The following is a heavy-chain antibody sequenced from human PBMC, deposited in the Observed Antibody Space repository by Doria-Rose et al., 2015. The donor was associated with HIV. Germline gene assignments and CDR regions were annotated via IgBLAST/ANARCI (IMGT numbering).Heavy chain of an antibody. J-gene: IGHJ4*02. D-gene: IGHD6-13*01. V-gene: IGHV2-26*01. CDR2: IFSDDER. CDR1: GVSLSSPGMG. CDR3: ARIKSSRWYHKYYFDF. Sequence: QITLKESGPVLVKPTETLTLTCTVSGVSLSSPGMGVSWIRQPPGNALEWLAYIFSDDERSYKTSLKSRLTSSRGTSKSQVVLTMTDMDPVDTATYYCARIKSSRWYHKYYFDFWGQGTLVIVSA.